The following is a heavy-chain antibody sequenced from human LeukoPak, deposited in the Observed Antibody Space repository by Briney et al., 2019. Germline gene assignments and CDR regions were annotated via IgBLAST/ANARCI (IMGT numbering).Heavy chain of an antibody. CDR2: MNPNSGNT. CDR1: GYTFTSYD. J-gene: IGHJ5*02. D-gene: IGHD3-22*01. CDR3: ARGYGDYYDSSGYSHWFDP. Sequence: GASVKVSCKASGYTFTSYDINWVRQATGQGLEWMGWMNPNSGNTGYAQKFQGRVTMTRNTSISTAYMELSSLRSEDTAVYYCARGYGDYYDSSGYSHWFDPWGQGTLVTVSP. V-gene: IGHV1-8*01.